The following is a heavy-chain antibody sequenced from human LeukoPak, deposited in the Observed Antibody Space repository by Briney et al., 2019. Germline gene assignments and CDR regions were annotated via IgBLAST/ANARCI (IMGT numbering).Heavy chain of an antibody. Sequence: GGSLRLSCAAFGFTFRSYSMNWVRQAPGKGMEWVTGISDGGDTTYDAGSVKGRFTVSRDNSKNILYLQMNSLRAEDTAIYYCAKTQGFFDHWGQGSLVTVSS. V-gene: IGHV3-23*01. J-gene: IGHJ4*02. CDR1: GFTFRSYS. CDR3: AKTQGFFDH. CDR2: ISDGGDTT.